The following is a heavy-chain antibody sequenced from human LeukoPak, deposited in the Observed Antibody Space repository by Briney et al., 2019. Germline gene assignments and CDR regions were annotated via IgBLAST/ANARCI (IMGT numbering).Heavy chain of an antibody. CDR2: MNPNSGNT. D-gene: IGHD3-22*01. CDR3: ARGIHIRYYYDSSGFDY. J-gene: IGHJ4*02. CDR1: GYTFTSYD. V-gene: IGHV1-8*01. Sequence: ASVKVSCKASGYTFTSYDINWVRQATGQGLEWMGWMNPNSGNTGYAQKFQGRVTMTRNASISTAYMELSSLRSEDTAIYYCARGIHIRYYYDSSGFDYWGPGTLVTVSS.